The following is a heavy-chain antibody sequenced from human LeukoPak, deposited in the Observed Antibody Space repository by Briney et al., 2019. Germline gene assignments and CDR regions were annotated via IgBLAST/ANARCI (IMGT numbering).Heavy chain of an antibody. CDR2: IYPKTGGT. CDR1: GYTFLDYF. V-gene: IGHV1-2*02. D-gene: IGHD6-19*01. J-gene: IGHJ4*02. Sequence: ASVTVSCQASGYTFLDYFILWVRPAPGQGLEWVGGIYPKTGGTNYAHKFRGRVTMARDTSLSTVYMELSGLRHGDTALYYCTREGDSSDWIVFDYWGQGTLVTVSS. CDR3: TREGDSSDWIVFDY.